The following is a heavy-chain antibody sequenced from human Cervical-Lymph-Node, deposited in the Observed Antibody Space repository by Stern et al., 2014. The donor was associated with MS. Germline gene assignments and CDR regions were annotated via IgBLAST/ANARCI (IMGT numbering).Heavy chain of an antibody. CDR2: IGNRGTNI. J-gene: IGHJ4*02. Sequence: VQLVESGGGLVKPGGSLRLSCAASGFSFSDYYMSWLRQAPGKGLEWVSYIGNRGTNIDYTDSVAGRFNISRDTDQKSLDPHIDSLRAEDTVVYYCARGGKSTFSYWGQGTLVTVSS. V-gene: IGHV3-11*01. D-gene: IGHD2-2*01. CDR3: ARGGKSTFSY. CDR1: GFSFSDYY.